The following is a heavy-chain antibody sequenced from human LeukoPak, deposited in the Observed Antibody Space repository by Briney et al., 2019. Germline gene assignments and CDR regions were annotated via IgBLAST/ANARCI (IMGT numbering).Heavy chain of an antibody. J-gene: IGHJ5*02. CDR3: ARKVPNDSSGYYYRGQFDP. CDR1: GGTFSSYA. D-gene: IGHD3-22*01. Sequence: SVKVSCKASGGTFSSYAISWVRQAPGQGLEWMGGIIPILGTANYAQKFQGRVTITADKSTSTAYMELSSLRSEDTAVYYCARKVPNDSSGYYYRGQFDPWGQGTLVTVSS. CDR2: IIPILGTA. V-gene: IGHV1-69*10.